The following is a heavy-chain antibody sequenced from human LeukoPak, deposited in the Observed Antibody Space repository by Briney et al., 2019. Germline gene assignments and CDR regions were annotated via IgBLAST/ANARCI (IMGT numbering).Heavy chain of an antibody. D-gene: IGHD6-13*01. CDR2: ISSSSSYI. CDR3: ARDHNTAAAGTTFFDY. Sequence: GGSLRLSCAASGFTFSSYSVNWVRQAPGKGLEWVSSISSSSSYIYYADSVKGRFTISRDNAKNSLYLQMNSLRAEDTAVYYCARDHNTAAAGTTFFDYWGQGTLVTVPS. CDR1: GFTFSSYS. J-gene: IGHJ4*02. V-gene: IGHV3-21*04.